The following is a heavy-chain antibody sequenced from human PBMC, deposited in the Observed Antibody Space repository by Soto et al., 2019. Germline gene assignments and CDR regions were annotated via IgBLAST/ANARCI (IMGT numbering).Heavy chain of an antibody. CDR1: GGSISSDDSS. CDR2: IYLGGTI. CDR3: ARVGYGVDELST. J-gene: IGHJ5*02. Sequence: QLQLQKSGSGLVKPSQTLSLTCAVSGGSISSDDSSWTWIRQPPGKGLEWVGYIYLGGTIYYNPSLKSRVTISLDRSRNQFSLSLTSVTAADTAVYFCARVGYGVDELSTWGPGMLVTVSS. V-gene: IGHV4-30-2*01. D-gene: IGHD4-17*01.